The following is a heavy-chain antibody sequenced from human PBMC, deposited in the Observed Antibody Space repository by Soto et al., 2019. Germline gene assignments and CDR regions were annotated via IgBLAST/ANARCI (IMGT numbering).Heavy chain of an antibody. Sequence: GGSLRLSCAASGFTFSSYWMSWVRQAPGKGLEWVANIKQDGSEKYYVDSGKGRFTISRDNAKNSLYLQMNSLRAEDTAVYYCARVRRVLMVYAIFDYWGQGTLVTVSS. D-gene: IGHD2-8*01. V-gene: IGHV3-7*01. J-gene: IGHJ4*02. CDR3: ARVRRVLMVYAIFDY. CDR2: IKQDGSEK. CDR1: GFTFSSYW.